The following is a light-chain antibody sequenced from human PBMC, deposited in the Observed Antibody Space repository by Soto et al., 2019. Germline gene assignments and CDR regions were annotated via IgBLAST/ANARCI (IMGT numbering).Light chain of an antibody. CDR3: QQSYSMLPT. V-gene: IGKV1-39*01. CDR2: AAS. Sequence: DIQLTQSPSSLSASVGDRVTITCRASRSISSYLNWYQQKPGKAPKLLIYAASSLQSGVPSRFSGSGSGTGFTLTISSLQPEDFATYYCQQSYSMLPTFGQGTKVEIK. J-gene: IGKJ1*01. CDR1: RSISSY.